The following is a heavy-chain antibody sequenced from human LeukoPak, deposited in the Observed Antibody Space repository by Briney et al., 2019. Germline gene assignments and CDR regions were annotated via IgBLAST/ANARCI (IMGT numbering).Heavy chain of an antibody. D-gene: IGHD6-13*01. Sequence: PGGSLRLSCAASGFTFSSYAMSWVRQAPGKGLEWVSVIYSGGSTYYADSVKGRFTISRDNSKNTLYLQMNSLRAEDTAVYYCARDYSSSWYDAFDIWGQGTMVTVSS. V-gene: IGHV3-53*01. J-gene: IGHJ3*02. CDR1: GFTFSSYA. CDR3: ARDYSSSWYDAFDI. CDR2: IYSGGST.